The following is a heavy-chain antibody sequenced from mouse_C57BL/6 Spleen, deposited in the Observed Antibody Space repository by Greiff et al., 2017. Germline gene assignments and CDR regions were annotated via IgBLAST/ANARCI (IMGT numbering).Heavy chain of an antibody. CDR1: GFTFSSYA. Sequence: EVQVVESGGGLVKPGGSLKLSCAASGFTFSSYAMSWVRQTPEKRLEWVATISDGGSYTYYPDNVKGRFTISSDNAKNNLYLQMSHLKSADTAMYYCAREGGTDYNYFDYWGQGTTLTVSS. D-gene: IGHD2-12*01. J-gene: IGHJ2*01. CDR2: ISDGGSYT. CDR3: AREGGTDYNYFDY. V-gene: IGHV5-4*01.